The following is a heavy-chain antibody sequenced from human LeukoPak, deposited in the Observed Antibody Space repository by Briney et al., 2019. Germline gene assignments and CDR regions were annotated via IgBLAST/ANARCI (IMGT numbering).Heavy chain of an antibody. V-gene: IGHV1-2*02. CDR2: INPNSGGT. CDR1: GYTFTGYY. CDR3: ARALPIVVVPAAMRSWFDP. Sequence: ASVKVSCKASGYTFTGYYMHWVRQAPGQGLEWMGWINPNSGGTNYAQKFQGRVTTTRDTSISTAYMELSRLRSDDTAVYYCARALPIVVVPAAMRSWFDPWGQGTLVTVSS. J-gene: IGHJ5*02. D-gene: IGHD2-2*01.